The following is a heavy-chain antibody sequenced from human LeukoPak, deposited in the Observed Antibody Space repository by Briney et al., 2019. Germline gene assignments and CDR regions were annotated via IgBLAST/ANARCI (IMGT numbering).Heavy chain of an antibody. Sequence: PGGSLRLSCAASGFTFSSYSMNWVRQAPGKGLEWVSSISSSSSYIYYADSVKGRFTISRDNAKNSLYLQMNSLRAEDTAVYYCAREDSSLSSFRIPTWFDPWGQGTLVTVSS. V-gene: IGHV3-21*01. CDR2: ISSSSSYI. CDR1: GFTFSSYS. D-gene: IGHD6-6*01. CDR3: AREDSSLSSFRIPTWFDP. J-gene: IGHJ5*02.